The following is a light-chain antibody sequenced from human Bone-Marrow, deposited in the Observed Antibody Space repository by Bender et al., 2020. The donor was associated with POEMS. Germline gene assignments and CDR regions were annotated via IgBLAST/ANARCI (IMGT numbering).Light chain of an antibody. CDR1: RTNIGSNT. CDR3: AAWDDRLDGHAV. CDR2: STN. Sequence: QSVLTQPPSASGTPGQMVTISCSGTRTNIGSNTVNWYQHLPGMAPKLLIYSTNQRPSGVPDRFSGSKSGTSASLAIRGLQSEDEADYYCAAWDDRLDGHAVFGGGTKLTVL. V-gene: IGLV1-44*01. J-gene: IGLJ2*01.